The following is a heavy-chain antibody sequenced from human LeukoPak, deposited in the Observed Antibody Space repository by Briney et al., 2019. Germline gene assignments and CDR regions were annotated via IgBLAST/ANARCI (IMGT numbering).Heavy chain of an antibody. CDR2: IIPMVGIA. D-gene: IGHD1-20*01. J-gene: IGHJ4*02. Sequence: ASVKVSCKASGGTFSNYAINWVRQAPGQGLEWMGRIIPMVGIANCGQKFQGRVTITADKSTSTAYMELSSLRSEDTAVYYCAREQFKLTGTTRSAFDYWGQGTLVTVSS. V-gene: IGHV1-69*04. CDR3: AREQFKLTGTTRSAFDY. CDR1: GGTFSNYA.